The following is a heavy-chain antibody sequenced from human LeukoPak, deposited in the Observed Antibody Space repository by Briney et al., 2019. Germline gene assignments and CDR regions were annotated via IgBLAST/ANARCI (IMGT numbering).Heavy chain of an antibody. CDR1: GYTFTSYD. Sequence: ASVKVSCKASGYTFTSYDINWVRQATGQGLEWMGWMNPNSGNTGYAQKFQGRVTMTRNTSISTAYMELSSLRSEDTAVYYCARDPIALYYYDSSGYYPDDNWFDPWGQGTLVTVSS. CDR2: MNPNSGNT. D-gene: IGHD3-22*01. CDR3: ARDPIALYYYDSSGYYPDDNWFDP. J-gene: IGHJ5*02. V-gene: IGHV1-8*01.